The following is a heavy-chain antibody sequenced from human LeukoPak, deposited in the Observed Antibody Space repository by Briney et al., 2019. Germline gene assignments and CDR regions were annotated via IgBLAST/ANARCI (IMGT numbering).Heavy chain of an antibody. Sequence: PSETLSLTCIVSGASVKSDAYYWSWIRQPPGKGLEWIGYMFEGGRTNYNPSLQGRVTISVDTSKNQFSLSASSVTAADTAVYYCGSLNTDYYDSSGYYNHFWGQGTLVTVSS. CDR2: MFEGGRT. V-gene: IGHV4-61*08. D-gene: IGHD3-22*01. CDR3: GSLNTDYYDSSGYYNHF. CDR1: GASVKSDAYY. J-gene: IGHJ4*02.